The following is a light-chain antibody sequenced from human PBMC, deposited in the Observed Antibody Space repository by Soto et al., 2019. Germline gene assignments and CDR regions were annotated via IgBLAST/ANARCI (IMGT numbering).Light chain of an antibody. CDR3: QQYNSYSSYT. CDR1: QSISSW. V-gene: IGKV1-5*03. J-gene: IGKJ2*01. Sequence: DIQMTQSPSTLSASVGDRVTITCRTSQSISSWLVWYQQKPGKAPKLLIYKASSLESGVPPRFSGSGSGTEFTLPISSLQPDDFATYYCQQYNSYSSYTFGQGTKVDIK. CDR2: KAS.